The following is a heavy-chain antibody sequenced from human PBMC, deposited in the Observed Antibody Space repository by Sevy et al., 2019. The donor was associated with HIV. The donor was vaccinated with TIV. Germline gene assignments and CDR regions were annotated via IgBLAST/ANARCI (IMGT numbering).Heavy chain of an antibody. D-gene: IGHD3-3*01. J-gene: IGHJ6*02. CDR1: GYTFTSYG. V-gene: IGHV1-18*01. Sequence: ASVKVSCKASGYTFTSYGISWVRQAPGQGLEWMGWISAYNGNTNYAQKLQGRVTMTTDTSTSTAYMELRSLRADDKAVYYCARDLPTIFGAADYYYYGMDVWGQGTTVTVSS. CDR3: ARDLPTIFGAADYYYYGMDV. CDR2: ISAYNGNT.